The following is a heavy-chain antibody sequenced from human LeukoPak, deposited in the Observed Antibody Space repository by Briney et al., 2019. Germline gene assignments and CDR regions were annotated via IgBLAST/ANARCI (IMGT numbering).Heavy chain of an antibody. CDR2: IWYDGSNK. V-gene: IGHV3-33*01. J-gene: IGHJ4*02. CDR1: GFTFSSYG. CDR3: ARGPSGWRYYFDY. Sequence: GGSLRPSCAASGFTFSSYGMHWVRQAPGKGLEWVAVIWYDGSNKYYADSVKGRFTISRDNSKNTLYLQMNSLRAEDTAVYYCARGPSGWRYYFDYWGQGTLVTVSS. D-gene: IGHD6-19*01.